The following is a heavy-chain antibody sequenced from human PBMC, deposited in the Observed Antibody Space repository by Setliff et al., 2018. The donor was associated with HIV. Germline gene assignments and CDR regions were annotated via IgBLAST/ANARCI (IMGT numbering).Heavy chain of an antibody. V-gene: IGHV3-15*07. Sequence: GGSLRLSCTTSGIIFTDAWMNWVRRAPGKGLEWVGLIKHNSDGGTTDFAAPVKGRFTISRDDSKNTVYLQMNSLKIDDTGLYYCTTGPLDYWGQGTLVTVSS. CDR1: GIIFTDAW. J-gene: IGHJ4*02. CDR2: IKHNSDGGTT. CDR3: TTGPLDY.